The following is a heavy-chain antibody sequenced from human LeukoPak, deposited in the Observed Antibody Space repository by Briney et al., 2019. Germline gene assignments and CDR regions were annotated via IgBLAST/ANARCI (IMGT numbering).Heavy chain of an antibody. CDR1: GRTFSSYA. J-gene: IGHJ4*02. CDR3: AVPRDGYNSWDY. CDR2: IIPIFGTA. Sequence: SVKVSCKASGRTFSSYAISWVRQAPGQGLEWMGGIIPIFGTANYAQKFQGRVTITTDESTSTAYMELSSLRSEDTAVYYCAVPRDGYNSWDYWGQGTLVTVSS. V-gene: IGHV1-69*05. D-gene: IGHD5-24*01.